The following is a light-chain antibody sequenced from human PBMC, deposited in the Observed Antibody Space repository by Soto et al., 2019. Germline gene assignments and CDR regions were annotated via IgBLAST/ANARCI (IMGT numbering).Light chain of an antibody. Sequence: DIQMTQSPSSLSASIGDRVTITCRASQSMSIYLNWYQQKPGRAPKLLIYAASSLQSGVPSRFSGSGSGTLFTLSIGSLQPEDFATYCCQQSFNASFTFGPGNTVAIK. CDR3: QQSFNASFT. CDR1: QSMSIY. J-gene: IGKJ3*01. V-gene: IGKV1-39*01. CDR2: AAS.